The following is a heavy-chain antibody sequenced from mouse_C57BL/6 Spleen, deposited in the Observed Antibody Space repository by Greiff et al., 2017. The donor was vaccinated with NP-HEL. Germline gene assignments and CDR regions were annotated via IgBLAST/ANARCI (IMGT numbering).Heavy chain of an antibody. D-gene: IGHD2-5*01. J-gene: IGHJ4*01. Sequence: QVQLQQPGAELVMPGASVKLSCKASGYTFTSYWMHWVKQRPGQGLEWIGEIDPSDSYTNDNQKFKGKSTLTVDKSSSTAYMQLSSLTSEDSAVYYCARGRYYSNYAYAMDYWGQGTSVTVSS. CDR3: ARGRYYSNYAYAMDY. CDR2: IDPSDSYT. V-gene: IGHV1-69*01. CDR1: GYTFTSYW.